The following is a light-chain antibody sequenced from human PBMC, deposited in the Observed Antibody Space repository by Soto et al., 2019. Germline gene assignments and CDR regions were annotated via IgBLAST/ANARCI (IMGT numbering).Light chain of an antibody. V-gene: IGLV1-40*01. CDR3: PSFDSRLSVV. CDR2: GNT. J-gene: IGLJ2*01. CDR1: SSNIGAGYD. Sequence: QPVLTQPPSVSGAPGQRVTISCTGSSSNIGAGYDVHWYQQLPGRAPKLLIYGNTNRPSGVPDRFSGSKSGTSASLAITGLQADDEADYCCPSFDSRLSVVFGGGTKLTVL.